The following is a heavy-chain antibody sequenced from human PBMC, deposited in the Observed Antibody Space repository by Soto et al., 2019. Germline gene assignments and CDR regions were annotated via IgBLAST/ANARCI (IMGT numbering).Heavy chain of an antibody. CDR3: ARDDGGVSYCDFDY. CDR1: GFTFRNFA. V-gene: IGHV3-30-3*01. J-gene: IGHJ4*02. CDR2: ISHDGNNK. Sequence: PGGSLRLSCAASGFTFRNFAMHWVRQAPGKGLEWVARISHDGNNKKYADSVKGRFTISRDNSKNTLYLQMNSLRDEDMAIYYCARDDGGVSYCDFDYWGQGTLVTVSS. D-gene: IGHD3-10*01.